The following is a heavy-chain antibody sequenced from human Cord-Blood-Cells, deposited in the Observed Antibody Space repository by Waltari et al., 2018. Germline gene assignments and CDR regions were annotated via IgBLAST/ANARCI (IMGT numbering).Heavy chain of an antibody. CDR2: INHRGST. CDR1: GWSFSGYY. V-gene: IGHV4-34*01. D-gene: IGHD2-21*02. Sequence: QVQLQQSGAVLLKPSETLSLTCAVYGWSFSGYYWSWIRQPPGKGLEWIGEINHRGSTNYNPSLKSRVTISVDTSKNQFSLKLSSVTAADTAVYYCARQVEVTATFDYWGQGTLVTVSS. J-gene: IGHJ4*02. CDR3: ARQVEVTATFDY.